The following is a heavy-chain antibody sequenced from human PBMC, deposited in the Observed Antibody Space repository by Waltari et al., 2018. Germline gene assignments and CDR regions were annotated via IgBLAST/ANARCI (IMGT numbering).Heavy chain of an antibody. D-gene: IGHD7-27*01. J-gene: IGHJ4*02. CDR1: GFTVDINY. V-gene: IGHV3-53*01. CDR2: IYSDGST. Sequence: EVQLVESGGGLIQPGGSLSLSCAASGFTVDINYMNWVRQAPGKGMGWVSVIYSDGSTYYADSVKGRFTISRDKSKNTLYLQMNSLGAEDTAVYYCARSPGAWGLDYWGQGTLVTVSS. CDR3: ARSPGAWGLDY.